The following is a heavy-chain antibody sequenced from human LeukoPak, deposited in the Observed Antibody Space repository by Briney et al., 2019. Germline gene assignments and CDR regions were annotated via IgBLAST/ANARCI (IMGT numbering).Heavy chain of an antibody. Sequence: GASVKVSCKASGYTFTAYYMHWVRQAPGQGLEWMGRINPNSGGTNYAQKFQGRVTMTRDTSISTAYMELSRLRFDDTAVYYCARAYCSGGDCYSKSNFDSWGQGTLVTVSS. CDR2: INPNSGGT. J-gene: IGHJ4*02. D-gene: IGHD2-15*01. V-gene: IGHV1-2*06. CDR1: GYTFTAYY. CDR3: ARAYCSGGDCYSKSNFDS.